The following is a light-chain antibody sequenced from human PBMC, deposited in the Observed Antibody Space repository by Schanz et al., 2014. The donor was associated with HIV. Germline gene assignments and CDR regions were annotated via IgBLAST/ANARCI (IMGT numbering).Light chain of an antibody. CDR3: SSYTTSRTWV. CDR1: SSDVGADNS. V-gene: IGLV2-14*03. CDR2: DVT. Sequence: QSVLTQPASVSGSPGQSITISCTGTSSDVGADNSVSWYQQHPGRAPRLLVYDVTYRPSGVSNRFSGSKSGNTASLTISGLQAEDEADFYCSSYTTSRTWVFGGGTKLTV. J-gene: IGLJ3*02.